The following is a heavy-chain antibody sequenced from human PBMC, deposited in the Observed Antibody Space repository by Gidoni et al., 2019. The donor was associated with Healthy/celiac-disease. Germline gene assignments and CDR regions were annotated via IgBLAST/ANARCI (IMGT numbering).Heavy chain of an antibody. CDR2: IRSKAYGGTT. V-gene: IGHV3-49*03. CDR3: TRDSLLGFGELLYYFDY. D-gene: IGHD3-10*01. CDR1: GFTFGAYA. Sequence: EVQLVESGGGLVQPGRSLRLSCTASGFTFGAYAMSWFRQAPGKGLEWVGFIRSKAYGGTTEYAASVKGRFTISRDDSKSIAYLQMNSLKTEDTAVYYCTRDSLLGFGELLYYFDYWGQGTLVTVSS. J-gene: IGHJ4*02.